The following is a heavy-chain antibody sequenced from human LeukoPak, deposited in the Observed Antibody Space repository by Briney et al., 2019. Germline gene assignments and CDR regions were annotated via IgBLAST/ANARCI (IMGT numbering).Heavy chain of an antibody. Sequence: PSETLSLTCTVSGGSISSGDYYWSWIRQPPGKGLEWIGYIYYSGSTYYNPSLKSRVTISVDTSKNQFSLKLSSVTAADTAVYYCARVNVQYQLPKSNWFDPWGQGTLVTVSS. CDR1: GGSISSGDYY. CDR3: ARVNVQYQLPKSNWFDP. V-gene: IGHV4-30-4*01. CDR2: IYYSGST. D-gene: IGHD2-2*01. J-gene: IGHJ5*02.